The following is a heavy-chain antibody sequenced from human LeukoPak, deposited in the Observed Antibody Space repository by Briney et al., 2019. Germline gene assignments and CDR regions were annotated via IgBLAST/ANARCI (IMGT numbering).Heavy chain of an antibody. CDR2: IYYSGST. V-gene: IGHV4-38-2*01. J-gene: IGHJ3*02. CDR1: GFTFSSYA. Sequence: GSLRLSCAASGFTFSSYAMSWVRQAPGKGLEWIGSIYYSGSTYYNPSLKSRVTISVDTSKNQFSLKLSSVTAADTAVYYCARTGMNDAFDIWGQGTMVTVSS. CDR3: ARTGMNDAFDI. D-gene: IGHD6-13*01.